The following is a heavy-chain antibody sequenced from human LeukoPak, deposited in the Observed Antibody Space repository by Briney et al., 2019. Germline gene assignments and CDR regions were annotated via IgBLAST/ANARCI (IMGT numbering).Heavy chain of an antibody. CDR3: ARDPVYGDYGVEYFQH. D-gene: IGHD4-17*01. V-gene: IGHV1-69*05. CDR2: IIPIFGTA. J-gene: IGHJ1*01. Sequence: ASVKVSCKASGYTFTSYDISWVRQAPGQGLEWMGGIIPIFGTANYAQKFQGRVTITTDESTSTAYMELSSLRSEDTAVYYCARDPVYGDYGVEYFQHWGQGTLVTVSS. CDR1: GYTFTSYD.